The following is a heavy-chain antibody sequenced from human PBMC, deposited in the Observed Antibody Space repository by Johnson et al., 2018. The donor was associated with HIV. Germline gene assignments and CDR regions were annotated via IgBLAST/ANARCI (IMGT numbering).Heavy chain of an antibody. Sequence: VQLVESGGGVVQPGGSLRLSCAASGFTFSSYGMHWVRQAPGKGLEWVAFIRYDGSNKYYADSVKGRFTISRDNSKNTLYLQMNSLRAEDTAVYYCAKDGGSDGGAFDIWGQGTMVTVSS. D-gene: IGHD1-26*01. J-gene: IGHJ3*02. V-gene: IGHV3-30*02. CDR3: AKDGGSDGGAFDI. CDR1: GFTFSSYG. CDR2: IRYDGSNK.